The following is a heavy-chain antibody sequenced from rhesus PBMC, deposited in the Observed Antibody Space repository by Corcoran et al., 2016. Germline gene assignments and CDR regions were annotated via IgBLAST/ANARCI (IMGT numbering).Heavy chain of an antibody. Sequence: QVQLQESGPGVVKPSETLSLTCAVSGGSISGYYLWSWIRQPPGKGLEWVGRIDSRGSTDNTPPLESRVTISRATSKNPFSLELSSVTAADTAVYYCARAGGRIAGGVNEYFEFWGQGALVTVSS. CDR2: IDSRGST. CDR3: ARAGGRIAGGVNEYFEF. V-gene: IGHV4-143*01. J-gene: IGHJ1*01. CDR1: GGSISGYYL. D-gene: IGHD6-13*01.